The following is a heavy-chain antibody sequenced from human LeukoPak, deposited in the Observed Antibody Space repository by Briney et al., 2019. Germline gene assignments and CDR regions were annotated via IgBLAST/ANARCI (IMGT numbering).Heavy chain of an antibody. D-gene: IGHD2-15*01. Sequence: GGSLRLSCAASGFTLSYHSMNWVRQAPGKGLEWVSFISSSSSYIYYTDLVKGRFTISRDNAKNSLHLQMNSLRAEDTAVYYCVTALGPSPGWYYYMDVWGKGTTVTVSS. J-gene: IGHJ6*03. CDR3: VTALGPSPGWYYYMDV. CDR2: ISSSSSYI. V-gene: IGHV3-21*01. CDR1: GFTLSYHS.